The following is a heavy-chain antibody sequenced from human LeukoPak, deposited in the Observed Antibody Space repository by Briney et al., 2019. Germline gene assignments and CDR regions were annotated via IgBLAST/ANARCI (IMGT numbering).Heavy chain of an antibody. V-gene: IGHV1-69*05. CDR2: IIPIFGTA. CDR3: AKDRVQYYYGSGSYYPTDY. D-gene: IGHD3-10*01. Sequence: SVKVSCKASGGTFSSYAISWVRQAPGQGLEWMGGIIPIFGTANYAQKFQGRVTITTDESTSTAYMELSSLRSEDTAVYYCAKDRVQYYYGSGSYYPTDYWGQGTLVTVSS. J-gene: IGHJ4*02. CDR1: GGTFSSYA.